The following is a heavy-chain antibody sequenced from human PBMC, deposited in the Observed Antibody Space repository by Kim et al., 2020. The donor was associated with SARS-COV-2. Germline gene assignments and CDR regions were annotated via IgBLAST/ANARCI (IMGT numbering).Heavy chain of an antibody. D-gene: IGHD2-21*01. Sequence: STVYVADSGKGRFTISSENAKKSMYLQMNSLRDEDTAVYSCARGRSSLIGYWGRGTLVTVSS. J-gene: IGHJ4*02. CDR2: STV. V-gene: IGHV3-48*02. CDR3: ARGRSSLIGY.